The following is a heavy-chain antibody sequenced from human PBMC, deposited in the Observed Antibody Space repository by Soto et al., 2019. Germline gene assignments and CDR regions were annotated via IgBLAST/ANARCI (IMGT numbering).Heavy chain of an antibody. CDR2: IKSKTDGGTT. D-gene: IGHD1-20*01. CDR1: GFTFSNAW. CDR3: ATKRTGITTSGPGY. Sequence: EVQLVESGGALVKPGGSLRLSCAASGFTFSNAWMSWVRQAPGKGLEWVGRIKSKTDGGTTDYAAAVEGRFTISIEDSKNTGYLQMDSLKTEDTAVYYCATKRTGITTSGPGYWGQGTLVTVSS. V-gene: IGHV3-15*02. J-gene: IGHJ4*02.